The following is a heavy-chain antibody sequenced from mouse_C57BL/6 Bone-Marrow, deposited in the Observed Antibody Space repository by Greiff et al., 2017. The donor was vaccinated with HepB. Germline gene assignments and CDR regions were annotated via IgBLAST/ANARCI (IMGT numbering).Heavy chain of an antibody. CDR3: ARSYYYGSSYFDY. V-gene: IGHV1-82*01. D-gene: IGHD1-1*01. J-gene: IGHJ2*01. CDR1: GYTFSSSW. Sequence: VQLQESGPELVKPGASVKISCKASGYTFSSSWMNWVKQRPGKGLEWIGRIYPGDGDTNYNGKFKGKATLPVDKTSSTAYMQLSILTSEDAAVYFCARSYYYGSSYFDYWGQGTTLTVSS. CDR2: IYPGDGDT.